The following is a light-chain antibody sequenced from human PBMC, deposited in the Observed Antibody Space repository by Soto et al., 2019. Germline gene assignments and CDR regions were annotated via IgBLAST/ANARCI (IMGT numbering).Light chain of an antibody. CDR1: QDVSNI. Sequence: DIQLAQAPSFLSASVGDRVTITCRASQDVSNILAWYQQKPGKAPKLLIYAATTLQSGVPSRFSVSGSGTEFTLTVSSLQPEDFATYYCQQLNSYPLTFGGGTKVEI. J-gene: IGKJ4*01. CDR2: AAT. V-gene: IGKV1-9*01. CDR3: QQLNSYPLT.